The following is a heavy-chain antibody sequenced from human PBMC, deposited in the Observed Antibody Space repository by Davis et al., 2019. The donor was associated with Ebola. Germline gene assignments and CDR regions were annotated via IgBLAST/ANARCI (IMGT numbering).Heavy chain of an antibody. D-gene: IGHD2-2*01. CDR2: IYHTGNT. J-gene: IGHJ5*02. V-gene: IGHV4-30-2*01. CDR1: GGSISSSGYS. Sequence: LRLSCAVPGGSISSSGYSWSWIRQPPGKGLEWIWYIYHTGNTNYHPSLKSRVTISVDGSRNQFSLSLTSVTAADTAVYYCARRYCSSGGCLIDPWGQGTLVTVSS. CDR3: ARRYCSSGGCLIDP.